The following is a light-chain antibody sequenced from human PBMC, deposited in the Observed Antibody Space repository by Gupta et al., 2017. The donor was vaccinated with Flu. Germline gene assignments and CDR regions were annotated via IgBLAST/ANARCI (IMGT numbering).Light chain of an antibody. CDR1: NSNIGNNY. CDR2: RND. J-gene: IGLJ3*02. V-gene: IGLV1-47*01. CDR3: AAWDDSLSGGV. Sequence: QSVLTQPPSASGTPGQWVTIVCSGSNSNIGNNYVNWYQQLPGAAPKLLMYRNDQRPSGVPDRIAGSKSGTSASLAISGLRSDDEADYYCAAWDDSLSGGVFGGGTKLTV.